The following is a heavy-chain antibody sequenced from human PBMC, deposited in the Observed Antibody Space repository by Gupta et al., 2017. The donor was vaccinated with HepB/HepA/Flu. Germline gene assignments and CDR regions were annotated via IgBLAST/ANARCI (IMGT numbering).Heavy chain of an antibody. D-gene: IGHD3-3*01. CDR1: GFTFSTHA. V-gene: IGHV3-23*01. Sequence: EVQLLASGGGLVQPGGSLKLSCAASGFTFSTHAMSLVRQAPGQGLEWVSGISGSSGTTYYADSVKGRFTISRDNSKNTLYLQMNSLRAEDTAVYYCAKSDDFWSGPHDYFDYWGQGTLVTVSS. J-gene: IGHJ4*02. CDR3: AKSDDFWSGPHDYFDY. CDR2: ISGSSGTT.